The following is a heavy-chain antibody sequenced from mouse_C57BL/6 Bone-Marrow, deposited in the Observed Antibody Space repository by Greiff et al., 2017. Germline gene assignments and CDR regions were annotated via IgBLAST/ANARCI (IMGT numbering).Heavy chain of an antibody. CDR3: ARLGTTVVAVNWYFDV. CDR2: IYPGDGDT. J-gene: IGHJ1*03. D-gene: IGHD1-1*01. V-gene: IGHV1-82*01. Sequence: QVQLQQSGPELVKPGASVKISCKASGYAFSSSWMNWVKQRPGKGLEWIGRIYPGDGDTNYNGKFKGKATLTADKSSSTAYMQLSSLTSKDSAVYFCARLGTTVVAVNWYFDVWGTGTTVTVSS. CDR1: GYAFSSSW.